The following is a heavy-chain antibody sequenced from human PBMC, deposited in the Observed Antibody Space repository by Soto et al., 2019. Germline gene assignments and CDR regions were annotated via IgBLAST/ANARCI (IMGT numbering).Heavy chain of an antibody. CDR1: GFTFSSYA. CDR2: ISYDGSNK. D-gene: IGHD2-15*01. CDR3: ARDLGGPDPHYNYYGMDV. J-gene: IGHJ6*02. V-gene: IGHV3-30-3*01. Sequence: GGSLRLSCAASGFTFSSYAMHWVRQAPGKGLEWVAVISYDGSNKYYADSVKGRFTISRDNSKNTLYLQMNSLRAEDTAVYYCARDLGGPDPHYNYYGMDVWGQGTRVTVSS.